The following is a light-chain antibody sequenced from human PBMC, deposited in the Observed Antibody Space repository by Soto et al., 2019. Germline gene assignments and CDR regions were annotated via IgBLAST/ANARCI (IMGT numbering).Light chain of an antibody. CDR3: SSYTSSSTLGV. Sequence: QSALTQTASVSGSPGQSITISCTGTSSDVGGYRYVSWYQQHPGKAPKLMIYDVSNRPSGVSNRFSGSKSGNTASLTISGLQAEDEADYYCSSYTSSSTLGVFGTGTKLTVL. V-gene: IGLV2-14*01. J-gene: IGLJ1*01. CDR2: DVS. CDR1: SSDVGGYRY.